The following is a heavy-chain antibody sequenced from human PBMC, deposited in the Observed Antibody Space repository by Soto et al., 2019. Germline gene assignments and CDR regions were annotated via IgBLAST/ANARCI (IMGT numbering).Heavy chain of an antibody. CDR2: ISGSGGST. D-gene: IGHD3-22*01. V-gene: IGHV3-23*01. J-gene: IGHJ5*02. CDR1: GFTFSSYA. Sequence: GGSLRLSCAASGFTFSSYAMSWVRQAPGKGLEWVSAISGSGGSTYYADPVKGRFTISRDNSKNTLYLQMNSLRAEDTAVYYCAKDPYYDSSGYPGRRSDNWFDPWGQGTLVTVSS. CDR3: AKDPYYDSSGYPGRRSDNWFDP.